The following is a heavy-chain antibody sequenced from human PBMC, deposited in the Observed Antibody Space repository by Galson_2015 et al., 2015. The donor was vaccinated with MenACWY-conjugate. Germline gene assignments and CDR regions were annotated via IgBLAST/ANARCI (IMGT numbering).Heavy chain of an antibody. CDR1: GGAISSTNYY. V-gene: IGHV4-39*01. CDR2: IYYSGTT. CDR3: ARQGFNSGWYVFGY. Sequence: SETLSLTCTVSGGAISSTNYYWAWIRQPPGKGLEWIGSIYYSGTTYYNPSLKSRITMSVDTSKNQLSLKLTSVTAADTAVYYCARQGFNSGWYVFGYWGQGTLVTVSS. D-gene: IGHD6-19*01. J-gene: IGHJ4*02.